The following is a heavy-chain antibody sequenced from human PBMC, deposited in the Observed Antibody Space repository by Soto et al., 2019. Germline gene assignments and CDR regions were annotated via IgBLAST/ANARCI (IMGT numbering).Heavy chain of an antibody. D-gene: IGHD3-10*01. CDR2: ISSSGSTI. J-gene: IGHJ6*02. CDR3: ARDYGGVYHYYGMDV. V-gene: IGHV3-48*03. CDR1: GFTFSSYE. Sequence: GGSLRLSCAASGFTFSSYEMNWVRQAPGKGLEWVSYISSSGSTIYYADSVKGRFTISRDNAKNSLYLQMNSLRAEDTAVYYCARDYGGVYHYYGMDVWGQGTTVTVSS.